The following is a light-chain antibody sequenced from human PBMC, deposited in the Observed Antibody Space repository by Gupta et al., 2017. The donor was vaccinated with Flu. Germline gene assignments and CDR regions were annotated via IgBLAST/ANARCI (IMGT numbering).Light chain of an antibody. CDR1: QSIRNY. CDR2: DAS. CDR3: QHRYTTPST. J-gene: IGKJ2*01. Sequence: PSFTSASVGDRVTITCRASQSIRNYLHWYQQKPGKAPKLAIYDASRVNSGVPSRFTGTGFVTDFALTISGRQPEDFAHYYSQHRYTTPSTFGQGNKLEIK. V-gene: IGKV1-39*01.